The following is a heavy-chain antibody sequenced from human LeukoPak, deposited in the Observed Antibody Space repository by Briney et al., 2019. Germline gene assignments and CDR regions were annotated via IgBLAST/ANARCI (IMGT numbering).Heavy chain of an antibody. V-gene: IGHV4-61*02. D-gene: IGHD5-18*01. CDR1: GGSISSSSYY. J-gene: IGHJ4*02. Sequence: PSETLSLTCTVSGGSISSSSYYWSWIRQPAGKGLEWIGRIYTSGSTNYNPSLKSRVTMSVDTSKNQFSLKLSSVTAADTAVYYCARDPVGYSTHFDYWGQGTLVTVSS. CDR2: IYTSGST. CDR3: ARDPVGYSTHFDY.